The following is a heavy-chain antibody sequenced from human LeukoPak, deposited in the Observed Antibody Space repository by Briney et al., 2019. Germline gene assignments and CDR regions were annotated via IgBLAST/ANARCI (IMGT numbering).Heavy chain of an antibody. Sequence: PSETLSLTCAVSGGSISSSNWWSWVRQPPGKGLEWIGEIYHSGSTNYNPSLKSRVTISVDKSKNQFSLKLSSVTAADTAVYYCARYSGHMHWYFDLWGRGTLVTVSS. J-gene: IGHJ2*01. CDR2: IYHSGST. CDR3: ARYSGHMHWYFDL. CDR1: GGSISSSNW. V-gene: IGHV4-4*02. D-gene: IGHD6-19*01.